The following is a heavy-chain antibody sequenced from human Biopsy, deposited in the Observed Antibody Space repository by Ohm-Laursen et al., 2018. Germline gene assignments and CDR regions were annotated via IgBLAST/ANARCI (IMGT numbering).Heavy chain of an antibody. CDR3: TRGGYYYDSLAYYYWFDP. J-gene: IGHJ5*02. CDR2: IDTINGGT. CDR1: GYTFTDYF. Sequence: ASVKVSCKTSGYTFTDYFVHWVRQAPGQGLEWMGWIDTINGGTRSAQKFQGGVTMTRDTSISTAYVDLSSLRSDDTAAYYCTRGGYYYDSLAYYYWFDPWGQGTLVTVSS. D-gene: IGHD3-22*01. V-gene: IGHV1-2*02.